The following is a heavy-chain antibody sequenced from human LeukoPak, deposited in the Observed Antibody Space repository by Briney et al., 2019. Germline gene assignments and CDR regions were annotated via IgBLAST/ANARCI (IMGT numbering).Heavy chain of an antibody. CDR1: GFTLSSYS. CDR3: ATISGNFDYLDY. Sequence: GGSLRLSCAASGFTLSSYSMSWVRQAPGKGLEWVSGISGGGGATYSADSVKGRFTISRDNSKNTMYLQMKSLRVEDTALYYCATISGNFDYLDYWGQGTLVTVST. J-gene: IGHJ4*02. V-gene: IGHV3-23*01. CDR2: ISGGGGAT. D-gene: IGHD1-26*01.